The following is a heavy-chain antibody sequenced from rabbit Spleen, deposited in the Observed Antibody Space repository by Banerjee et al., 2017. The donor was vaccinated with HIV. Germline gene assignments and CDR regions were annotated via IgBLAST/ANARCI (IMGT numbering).Heavy chain of an antibody. V-gene: IGHV1S40*01. J-gene: IGHJ4*01. CDR1: GFSFSSSYW. Sequence: QSLEESGGDLVKPGGTLTLTCTAPGFSFSSSYWICWVRQAPGKGLEWTACIYVGSGGGTKYASWAKGRFTISKTSSTTVTLEMTSLTAADTATYFCVREAGYGGYGDGNLWGQGTLVTVS. CDR3: VREAGYGGYGDGNL. D-gene: IGHD6-1*01. CDR2: IYVGSGGGT.